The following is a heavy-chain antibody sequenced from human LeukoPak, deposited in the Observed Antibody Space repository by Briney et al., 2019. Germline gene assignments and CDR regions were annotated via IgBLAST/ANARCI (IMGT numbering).Heavy chain of an antibody. D-gene: IGHD3-3*01. CDR2: ISGSGGST. CDR1: GFTFSSYA. V-gene: IGHV3-23*01. Sequence: GGSLRLSCAASGFTFSSYAMSWVRQAPGKGLEWVSGISGSGGSTDYADSLKGRFTISRDNSKNTLYLQMNSLRAEDTAVYYCAKTPVRRFPLYFDYWGQGTLVTVSS. CDR3: AKTPVRRFPLYFDY. J-gene: IGHJ4*02.